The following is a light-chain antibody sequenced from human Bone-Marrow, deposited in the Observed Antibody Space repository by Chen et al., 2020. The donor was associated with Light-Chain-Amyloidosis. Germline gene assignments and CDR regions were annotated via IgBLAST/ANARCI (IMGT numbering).Light chain of an antibody. CDR3: QQYYSTPLYT. V-gene: IGKV1-NL1*01. CDR1: QGISNS. J-gene: IGKJ2*01. CDR2: AAS. Sequence: QMTQSPSSLSSFVGDRVTITCRASQGISNSLAWYQQKPGKAPKLLLYAASRLESGVPSMFSGSGSGTDYTLTISSLQPEDFATYYCQQYYSTPLYTFGQGTKLEIK.